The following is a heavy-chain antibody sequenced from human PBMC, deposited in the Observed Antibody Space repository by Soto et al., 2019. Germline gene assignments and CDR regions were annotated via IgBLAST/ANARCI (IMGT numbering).Heavy chain of an antibody. CDR3: TRQNGAIFGVVISYYGMDV. Sequence: GGSLRLSCAASGFTFSGSAMHWVRQASGKGLEWVGRIRSKANSYATAYAASVKGRFTISRDDSKNTAYLQMNSLKTEDTAVYYCTRQNGAIFGVVISYYGMDVWGQGTTVTVSS. J-gene: IGHJ6*02. V-gene: IGHV3-73*01. CDR1: GFTFSGSA. CDR2: IRSKANSYAT. D-gene: IGHD3-3*01.